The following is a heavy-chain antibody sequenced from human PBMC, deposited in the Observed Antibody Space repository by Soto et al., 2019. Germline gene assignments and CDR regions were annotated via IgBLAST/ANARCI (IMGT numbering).Heavy chain of an antibody. D-gene: IGHD3-22*01. CDR2: IYYSGST. Sequence: QVQLQESGPGLVKPSQTLSLTCTVSGGSISSGAYYWSWIRQHPGKGLEWIGYIYYSGSTFYNPSLQSRVTISVDTSKNQVSLKLSSVTAADTAVYYCARQVSSGYYFRLDYWGQGTLVTVSS. V-gene: IGHV4-31*03. CDR3: ARQVSSGYYFRLDY. CDR1: GGSISSGAYY. J-gene: IGHJ4*02.